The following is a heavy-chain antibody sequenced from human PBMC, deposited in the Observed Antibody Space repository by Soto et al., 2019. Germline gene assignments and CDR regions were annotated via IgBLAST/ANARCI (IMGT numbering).Heavy chain of an antibody. J-gene: IGHJ3*02. CDR1: GFTFSSYA. Sequence: EVQLLESGGGLVQPGGSLRLSCAASGFTFSSYAMSWVRQAPGKGLEWVSAISGSGGSTYYADSVKGRFTISRDNSKNTLYLQMNSLRAEDTAVYYCAKLLLFPPYSSSGPNDAFDIWGQGTMVTVSS. D-gene: IGHD6-6*01. V-gene: IGHV3-23*01. CDR2: ISGSGGST. CDR3: AKLLLFPPYSSSGPNDAFDI.